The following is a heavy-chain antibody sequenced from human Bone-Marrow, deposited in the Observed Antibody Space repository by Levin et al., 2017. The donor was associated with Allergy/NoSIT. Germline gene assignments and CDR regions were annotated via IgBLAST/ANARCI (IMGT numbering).Heavy chain of an antibody. Sequence: PGGSLRLSCTSSGLTFVDHAMHWVRLAPGKGLEWVSGIHWRTDGTGYADSVKGRFTISRDSAKKSLFLQMNSLRAEDTALYYCTLDLRPGGADVWGHGTAVTVSS. CDR3: TLDLRPGGADV. CDR1: GLTFVDHA. CDR2: IHWRTDGT. J-gene: IGHJ6*02. V-gene: IGHV3-9*01. D-gene: IGHD1-26*01.